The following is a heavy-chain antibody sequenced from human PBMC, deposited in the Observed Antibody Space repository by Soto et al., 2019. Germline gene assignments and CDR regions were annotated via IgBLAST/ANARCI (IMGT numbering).Heavy chain of an antibody. J-gene: IGHJ4*02. D-gene: IGHD5-12*01. Sequence: GGSLRLSCAASRFTFSNYGMHWVRQTPGKGLEWVAVISYDGSNKYYADSVKGRFTISRDNSKNTLYLQMNSLRAEDTDVYYCVKGGYHYFDYWGQGTLVNVSS. CDR2: ISYDGSNK. CDR3: VKGGYHYFDY. V-gene: IGHV3-30*18. CDR1: RFTFSNYG.